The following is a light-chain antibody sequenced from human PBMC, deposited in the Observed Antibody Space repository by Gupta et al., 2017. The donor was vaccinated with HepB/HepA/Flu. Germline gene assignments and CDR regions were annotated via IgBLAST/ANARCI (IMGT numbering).Light chain of an antibody. Sequence: FKLTQPHPVSEFPGKTVTIVCTRSSGSIASNYLQWYQQRPGSAPTAVIYEDFQRASGVPGHLSGSIDSASNAASLTISGLETDDEADYYCQSYDSSNHWVFGGGTKLTVL. V-gene: IGLV6-57*03. CDR3: QSYDSSNHWV. CDR1: SGSIASNY. CDR2: EDF. J-gene: IGLJ3*02.